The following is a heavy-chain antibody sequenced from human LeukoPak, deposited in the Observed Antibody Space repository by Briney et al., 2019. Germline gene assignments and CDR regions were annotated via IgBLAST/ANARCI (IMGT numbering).Heavy chain of an antibody. Sequence: SVKVSCKASGGTFSSCAISWVRPAPGQGLEWMGRIIPIFGIANYAQKFQGRVTITADKSTSTAYMELSSLRSEDTAVYYCARAPDYYDSSGYWYYFDYWGQGTLVTVSS. J-gene: IGHJ4*02. V-gene: IGHV1-69*04. D-gene: IGHD3-22*01. CDR2: IIPIFGIA. CDR1: GGTFSSCA. CDR3: ARAPDYYDSSGYWYYFDY.